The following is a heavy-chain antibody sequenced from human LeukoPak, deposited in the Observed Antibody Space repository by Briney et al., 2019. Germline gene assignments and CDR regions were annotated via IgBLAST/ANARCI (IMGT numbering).Heavy chain of an antibody. D-gene: IGHD3-3*01. CDR3: ARSYYDFWSGPNYFDY. V-gene: IGHV3-30*04. CDR1: GFTFSSYA. J-gene: IGHJ4*02. CDR2: ISYDGSNK. Sequence: GGSLRLSCAASGFTFSSYAMHWVRQAPGKGLEWVAVISYDGSNKYYADSVKGRFTISRDNSKNTLYLQMNSLRAEDTAVYYCARSYYDFWSGPNYFDYWGQGTLVTVSS.